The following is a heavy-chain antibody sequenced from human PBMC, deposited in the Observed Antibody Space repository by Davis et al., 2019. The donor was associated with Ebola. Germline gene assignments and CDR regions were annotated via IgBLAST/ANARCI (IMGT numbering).Heavy chain of an antibody. CDR3: ARGVHYYYGMDV. V-gene: IGHV4-59*11. CDR1: GGSISSHY. CDR2: IYYSGST. J-gene: IGHJ6*02. Sequence: PGGSLRLSCTASGGSISSHYLSWIRQPPGKGLEWIGYIYYSGSTNYNPSLKSRVTISVDTSKNQFSLKLSSVTAADTAVYYCARGVHYYYGMDVWGQGTTVTVSS.